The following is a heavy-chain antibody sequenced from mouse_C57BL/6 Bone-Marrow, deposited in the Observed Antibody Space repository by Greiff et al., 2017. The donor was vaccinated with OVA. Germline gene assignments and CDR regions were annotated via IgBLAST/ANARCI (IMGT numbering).Heavy chain of an antibody. CDR1: GYTFTDYY. V-gene: IGHV1-19*01. J-gene: IGHJ4*01. Sequence: VQLQQSGPVLVKPGASVKMSCKASGYTFTDYYMNWVKQSHGKSLEWIGVINPYNGGTSYNQKFKGKATLTVDKSSSTAYMELNSLTSEDSAVYYCARRGLPHAMDYWGQGTSVTVSS. CDR2: INPYNGGT. D-gene: IGHD2-2*01. CDR3: ARRGLPHAMDY.